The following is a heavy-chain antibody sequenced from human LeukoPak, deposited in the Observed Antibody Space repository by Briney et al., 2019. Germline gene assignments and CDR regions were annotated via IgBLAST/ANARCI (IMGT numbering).Heavy chain of an antibody. CDR2: ISYDGSNK. J-gene: IGHJ3*02. CDR1: GFTFSSYA. CDR3: ARHAARPAAFDI. D-gene: IGHD6-6*01. V-gene: IGHV3-30*14. Sequence: PGRSRRLSCAASGFTFSSYAMHWVRQAPGKGLEWVAVISYDGSNKYYADSVKGRFTISRDNPKNTLYLQMNSLRAEDTAVYYCARHAARPAAFDIWGQGPMVTVSS.